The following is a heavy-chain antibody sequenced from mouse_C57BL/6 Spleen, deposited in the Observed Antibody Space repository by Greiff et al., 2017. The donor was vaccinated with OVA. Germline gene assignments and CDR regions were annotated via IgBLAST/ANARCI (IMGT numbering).Heavy chain of an antibody. CDR1: CYTFTSYW. V-gene: IGHV1-7*01. CDR3: AKGYYGIPVDY. D-gene: IGHD1-1*01. Sequence: QVQLQASGAELAKPGASVKLSCKASCYTFTSYWLHCVKPRPGQGLEWIGYFNPSSGSTKYNQKFKDKATLTADKSSSTAYMQLSSLTYEDSAVYYCAKGYYGIPVDYWGQGTTLTVSS. CDR2: FNPSSGST. J-gene: IGHJ2*01.